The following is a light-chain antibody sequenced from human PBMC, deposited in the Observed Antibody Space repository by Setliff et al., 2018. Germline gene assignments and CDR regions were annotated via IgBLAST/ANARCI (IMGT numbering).Light chain of an antibody. Sequence: QSALTQPASVSGSPGQSITISCTGTSSDVGSYNLVSWYQQHPGKAPKVMIYEGNKRPSGVSNRFSGSKSGNTASLTISGLQAEDEADYYCCSYAGSSTFEVFGTGTKVTVL. CDR1: SSDVGSYNL. V-gene: IGLV2-23*03. J-gene: IGLJ1*01. CDR2: EGN. CDR3: CSYAGSSTFEV.